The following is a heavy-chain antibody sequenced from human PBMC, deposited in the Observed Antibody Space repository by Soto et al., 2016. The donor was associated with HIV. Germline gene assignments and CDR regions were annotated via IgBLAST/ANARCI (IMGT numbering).Heavy chain of an antibody. V-gene: IGHV3-9*01. CDR3: VKDNSGWYCFDY. CDR1: GFTFDAYA. J-gene: IGHJ4*02. D-gene: IGHD6-19*01. Sequence: EVQLVESGGGLVQPGRSLRLSCAASGFTFDAYAMHWVRQAPGKGLEWVSGISWNSGNIGYADSVKGRFTISRDNAKNSLYLQMNSLRPEDTAFYYCVKDNSGWYCFDYWGQGTLVTVSS. CDR2: ISWNSGNI.